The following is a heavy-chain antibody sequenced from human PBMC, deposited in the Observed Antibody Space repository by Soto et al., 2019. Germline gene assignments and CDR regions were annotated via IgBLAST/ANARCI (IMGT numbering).Heavy chain of an antibody. CDR1: GYTFTSYD. V-gene: IGHV1-8*01. Sequence: ASVNVSCKASGYTFTSYDINWVRQATGQGLEWMGWMNPNSGNTGYAQKFQGRVTMTRNTSISTAYMELSSLRSEDTAVYYCARELGGHYDFWSGYNYYYYGMDVWGQGTTVTVSS. D-gene: IGHD3-3*01. J-gene: IGHJ6*02. CDR2: MNPNSGNT. CDR3: ARELGGHYDFWSGYNYYYYGMDV.